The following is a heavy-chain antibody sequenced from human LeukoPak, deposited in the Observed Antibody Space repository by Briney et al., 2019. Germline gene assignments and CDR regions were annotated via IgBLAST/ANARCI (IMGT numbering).Heavy chain of an antibody. D-gene: IGHD3-9*01. CDR3: ALALRYFDWLSPFDY. Sequence: PSETPSLTCGVYGGSLSGHFWSWVRQPLGKGLEWIGEIKHTGYTNYNPSLKSRVTISVDTSKNQFSLKLSSVTAADTAVYYCALALRYFDWLSPFDYWGQGTLVTVSS. CDR1: GGSLSGHF. V-gene: IGHV4-34*01. J-gene: IGHJ4*02. CDR2: IKHTGYT.